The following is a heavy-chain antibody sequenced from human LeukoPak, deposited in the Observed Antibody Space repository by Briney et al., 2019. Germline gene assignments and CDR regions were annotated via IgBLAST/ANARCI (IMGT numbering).Heavy chain of an antibody. CDR2: ISSSGSTI. Sequence: PGGSLRLSCAASGFTFSDYYLTWIRQAPGKGLEWVSYISSSGSTIYYADSVKGRFTISRDNAKNSLYLQMNSLRAEDTAVYYCASPPAYYDSSGYYHWGQGTLVTVSS. V-gene: IGHV3-11*01. CDR1: GFTFSDYY. D-gene: IGHD3-22*01. CDR3: ASPPAYYDSSGYYH. J-gene: IGHJ5*02.